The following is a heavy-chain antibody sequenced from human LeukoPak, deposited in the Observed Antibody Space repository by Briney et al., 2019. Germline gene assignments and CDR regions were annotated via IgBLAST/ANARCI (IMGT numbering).Heavy chain of an antibody. CDR1: GFTFTSYG. V-gene: IGHV3-23*01. J-gene: IGHJ4*02. CDR2: ISGSGGNT. CDR3: AKDPAPNGGIYDY. Sequence: PGGSLRLSCAASGFTFTSYGMSWVRQAPGKGLEWVSAISGSGGNTYYADSVKGRFTISRDSSKNTLYLQMNSLRAEDTAVYYCAKDPAPNGGIYDYWGQGTLVTVSS. D-gene: IGHD1-26*01.